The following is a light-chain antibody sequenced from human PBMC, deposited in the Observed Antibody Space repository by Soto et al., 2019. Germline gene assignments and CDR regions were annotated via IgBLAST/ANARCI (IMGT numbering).Light chain of an antibody. CDR3: TSYTSSSTVI. Sequence: QLVLTQPASVSGSPGQSITISCTGTSSDVGGYNYVSWYQHHPGKAPKLVIYEVSNRPSGVSNRFSGSKSGNTASLTISGLQAEDEADYYCTSYTSSSTVIFAGGTKLTVL. CDR2: EVS. V-gene: IGLV2-14*01. J-gene: IGLJ2*01. CDR1: SSDVGGYNY.